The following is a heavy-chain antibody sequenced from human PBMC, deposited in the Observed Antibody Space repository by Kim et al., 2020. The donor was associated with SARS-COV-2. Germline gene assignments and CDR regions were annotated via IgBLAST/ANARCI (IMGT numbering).Heavy chain of an antibody. CDR2: IYHSGST. V-gene: IGHV4-4*02. CDR1: GGSISSSNW. D-gene: IGHD3-10*01. CDR3: ARVSLLSFGNYGSGSYLYGMDV. Sequence: SETLSLTCAVSGGSISSSNWWSWVRQPPGKGLEWIGEIYHSGSTNYNPSLKSRVTISVDKSKNQFSLKLSSVTAADTAVYYCARVSLLSFGNYGSGSYLYGMDVWGQGTTVTVSS. J-gene: IGHJ6*02.